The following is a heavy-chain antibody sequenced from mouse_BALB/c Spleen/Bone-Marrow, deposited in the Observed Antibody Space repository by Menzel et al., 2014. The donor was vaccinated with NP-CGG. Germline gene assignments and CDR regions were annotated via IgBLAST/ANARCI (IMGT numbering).Heavy chain of an antibody. D-gene: IGHD2-2*01. V-gene: IGHV2-9*02. J-gene: IGHJ4*01. CDR1: GFSLTSYG. Sequence: QVQLKQSGPGLVAPSQSLSITCTVSGFSLTSYGVHWVRQPPGKGLEWLGVIWAGGSTNYNSALTSRLSISKDNSKSQVFLKMNSLQTDDTAMYYCARDWLRRAMDYWGQGTSVTVSS. CDR2: IWAGGST. CDR3: ARDWLRRAMDY.